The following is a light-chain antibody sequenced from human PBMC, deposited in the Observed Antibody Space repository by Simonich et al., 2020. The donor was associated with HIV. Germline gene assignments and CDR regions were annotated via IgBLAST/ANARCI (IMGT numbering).Light chain of an antibody. V-gene: IGLV2-14*01. J-gene: IGLJ3*02. CDR2: DVS. Sequence: QSALTQPASVSGSPGQSITISCPGTSSDVGGYNYVSWYQQHPGKAPTLMIYDVSKRPSGVSNRVTGSKSGNTASLTISGLQAEDEAEYYCSSYTSSSTSWVFGGGTKLTVL. CDR1: SSDVGGYNY. CDR3: SSYTSSSTSWV.